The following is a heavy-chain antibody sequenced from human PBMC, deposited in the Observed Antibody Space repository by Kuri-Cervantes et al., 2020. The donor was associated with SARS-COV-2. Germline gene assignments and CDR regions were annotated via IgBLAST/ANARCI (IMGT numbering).Heavy chain of an antibody. Sequence: GSLRLSCAVSGYSISSGYYWGWIRQPPGKGLEWIGSIYHSGSTYYNPSLKSRVTISVDTSKNQFSLKLSSVTAADTAVYYCAGSKSWRWFDPWGQGTLVTVSS. V-gene: IGHV4-38-2*01. D-gene: IGHD3-3*01. CDR1: GYSISSGYY. CDR3: AGSKSWRWFDP. CDR2: IYHSGST. J-gene: IGHJ5*02.